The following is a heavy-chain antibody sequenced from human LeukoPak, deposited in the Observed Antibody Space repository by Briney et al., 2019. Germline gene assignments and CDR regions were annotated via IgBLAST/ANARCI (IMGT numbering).Heavy chain of an antibody. Sequence: PSETLSLTCAVYGGSFSGYYWSWIRQPPGKGLEWIGEINHSGSTNYNPSLKSRVTISVDTSKNQFSLKLSSVTAADTAVYYCARGSSMIVVVMSDAFDIWGQGTMVTVSS. CDR3: ARGSSMIVVVMSDAFDI. CDR1: GGSFSGYY. CDR2: INHSGST. J-gene: IGHJ3*02. D-gene: IGHD3-22*01. V-gene: IGHV4-34*01.